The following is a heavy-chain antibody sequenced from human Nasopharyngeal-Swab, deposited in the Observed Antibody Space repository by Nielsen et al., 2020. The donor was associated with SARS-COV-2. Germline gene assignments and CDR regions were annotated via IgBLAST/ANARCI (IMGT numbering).Heavy chain of an antibody. CDR3: VVAAPPYYYYGMDV. Sequence: VRQAPGKGLEWVSGINWNGGSTGYADSVKGRFTISRDNAKNSLYLQMNSLRAEDTALYHCVVAAPPYYYYGMDVWGQGTTVTVSS. J-gene: IGHJ6*02. V-gene: IGHV3-20*01. CDR2: INWNGGST. D-gene: IGHD2-15*01.